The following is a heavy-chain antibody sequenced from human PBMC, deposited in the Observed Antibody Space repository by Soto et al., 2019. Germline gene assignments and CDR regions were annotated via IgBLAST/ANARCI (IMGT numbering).Heavy chain of an antibody. CDR3: AKALGSYSFYYYGMDV. CDR1: GFTFSSYA. Sequence: PGESLKISCAASGFTFSSYAMHWVRQAPGKGLEWVAVISYDGSNKYYADSVKGRFTISRDNSKNTLYLQMNSLRAEDTAVYYCAKALGSYSFYYYGMDVWGQGTTVTVSS. J-gene: IGHJ6*02. CDR2: ISYDGSNK. D-gene: IGHD1-26*01. V-gene: IGHV3-30-3*01.